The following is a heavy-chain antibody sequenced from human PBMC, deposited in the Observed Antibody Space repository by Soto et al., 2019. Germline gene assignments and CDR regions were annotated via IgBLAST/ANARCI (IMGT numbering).Heavy chain of an antibody. V-gene: IGHV1-18*01. Sequence: VASVKVSCKASGYTFTTYGINWVRQAPGQGLEWMGWISAYNGNTNYAQKLQGRVTMTIDTSTSTAYTELRSLRSDDTAVYYCARDSYKSTYYYDSSGYYLYWGQGTLVTVSS. CDR1: GYTFTTYG. CDR3: ARDSYKSTYYYDSSGYYLY. D-gene: IGHD3-22*01. CDR2: ISAYNGNT. J-gene: IGHJ4*02.